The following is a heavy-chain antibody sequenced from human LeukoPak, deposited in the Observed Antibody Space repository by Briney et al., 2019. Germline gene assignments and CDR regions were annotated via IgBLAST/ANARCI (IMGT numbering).Heavy chain of an antibody. D-gene: IGHD3-16*01. Sequence: PGGSLRLSCAASGFSFSQAWMSWVRQAPGKGLEWVGRLKSKKAGGTTDYAAPVKGRFTISRDDSKDTLYLQMNNLKTEDTAVYFCTTDDYYEKTPVDFDSLDIWGQGTMVTVSS. CDR1: GFSFSQAW. CDR3: TTDDYYEKTPVDFDSLDI. J-gene: IGHJ3*02. CDR2: LKSKKAGGTT. V-gene: IGHV3-15*01.